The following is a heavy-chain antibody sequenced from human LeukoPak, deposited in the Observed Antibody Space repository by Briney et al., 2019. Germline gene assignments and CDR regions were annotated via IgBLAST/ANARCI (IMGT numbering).Heavy chain of an antibody. J-gene: IGHJ4*02. D-gene: IGHD3-16*02. V-gene: IGHV1-69*13. Sequence: SVKVSCMASGGTFSSYAISWVRQAPGQGLEWMGGIIPIFGTANYAQKFQGRVTITADESTSTAYMELRSLRSDDTAVYYCARDRPTMITFGGVIIAAHWGQGTLVSVSS. CDR1: GGTFSSYA. CDR2: IIPIFGTA. CDR3: ARDRPTMITFGGVIIAAH.